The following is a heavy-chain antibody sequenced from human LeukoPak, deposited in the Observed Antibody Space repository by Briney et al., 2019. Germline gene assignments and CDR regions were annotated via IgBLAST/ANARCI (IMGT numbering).Heavy chain of an antibody. CDR3: AKDLDYTTYEYYFDY. CDR2: IGAGGTFT. Sequence: GGSLRLSCAASGFTFSSYAMSWVRQAPGKGLEWVSGIGAGGTFTYYADSVKGRFTISRDNSRNTLYLQMNSLRADDTAVYYCAKDLDYTTYEYYFDYWGQGTLVTVSS. V-gene: IGHV3-23*01. CDR1: GFTFSSYA. J-gene: IGHJ4*02. D-gene: IGHD4-11*01.